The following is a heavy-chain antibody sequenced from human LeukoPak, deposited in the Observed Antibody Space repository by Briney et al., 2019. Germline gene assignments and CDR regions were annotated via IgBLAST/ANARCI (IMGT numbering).Heavy chain of an antibody. D-gene: IGHD5-18*01. CDR3: ARVFGGVDSYGSLFDY. V-gene: IGHV4-39*07. CDR1: GGSISSYY. CDR2: IYYSGST. Sequence: SETLSLTCTVSGGSISSYYWSWIRQPPGKGLEGIGSIYYSGSTYYNPSLKSRVTISVDTSKNQFSLKLSSVTAADTAVYYCARVFGGVDSYGSLFDYWGQGTLVTVSS. J-gene: IGHJ4*02.